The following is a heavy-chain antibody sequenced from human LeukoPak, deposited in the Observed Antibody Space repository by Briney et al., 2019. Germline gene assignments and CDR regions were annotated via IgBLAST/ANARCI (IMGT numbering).Heavy chain of an antibody. CDR2: INHSGSN. D-gene: IGHD5-18*01. CDR3: ARELQLWLRLGWFDP. V-gene: IGHV4-34*01. CDR1: GGSFSVYY. Sequence: SDTLSLTCAVYGGSFSVYYWIWLRQTPGKGREWIGEINHSGSNNCNPPLQRRVTIPVDTSKNQFSLKLSSVTAADTAVYYCARELQLWLRLGWFDPWGQGTLVTVSS. J-gene: IGHJ5*02.